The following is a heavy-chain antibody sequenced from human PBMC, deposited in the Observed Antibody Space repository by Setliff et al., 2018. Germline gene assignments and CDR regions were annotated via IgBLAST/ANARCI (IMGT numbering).Heavy chain of an antibody. CDR2: SRDKGNSYTT. Sequence: LRLSCAVSGFTFSDHYMDWVRQVPGKGLEWVGRSRDKGNSYTTEYAASVKGRFTISRDASKNSLFLQMNSLKTADTAVYYCIRDTHMSGAYYFDYWGQGTLVTVSS. D-gene: IGHD1-26*01. CDR1: GFTFSDHY. J-gene: IGHJ4*02. CDR3: IRDTHMSGAYYFDY. V-gene: IGHV3-72*01.